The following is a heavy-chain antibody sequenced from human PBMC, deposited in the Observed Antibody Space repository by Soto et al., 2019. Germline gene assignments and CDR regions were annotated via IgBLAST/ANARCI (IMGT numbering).Heavy chain of an antibody. CDR2: ISAHNGNT. D-gene: IGHD1-1*01. Sequence: QVHLVQSGAEVKKPGASVKVSCKGSGYIFTTYGITWVRQAPGQGLERMGWISAHNGNTNYAQKLQGRVTVTRDTSTSTAYMELRNRRADDTAVYYCARGRYGDYWGQGALVTVSA. J-gene: IGHJ4*02. V-gene: IGHV1-18*01. CDR1: GYIFTTYG. CDR3: ARGRYGDY.